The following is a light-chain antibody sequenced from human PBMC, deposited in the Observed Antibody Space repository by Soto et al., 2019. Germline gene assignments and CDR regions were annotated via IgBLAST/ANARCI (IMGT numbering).Light chain of an antibody. Sequence: QAVVTQPPSASGTPGQGVTVSCSGSSSNIGTNTVNWYQQLPGTAPKLLIYSNNQRPSGVPDRFSGSKSGTSASLAISGLQSEDEADYYCAAWDDSLIGYVFGTGTKLTVL. CDR1: SSNIGTNT. CDR2: SNN. CDR3: AAWDDSLIGYV. J-gene: IGLJ1*01. V-gene: IGLV1-44*01.